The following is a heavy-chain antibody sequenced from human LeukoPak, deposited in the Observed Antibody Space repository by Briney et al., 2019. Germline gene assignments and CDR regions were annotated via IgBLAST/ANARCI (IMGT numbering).Heavy chain of an antibody. Sequence: SVKVSCKASGGTFSSYAISWVRQAPGQGLEWMGRIIPIFGTANYAQKFRGRVTITTDESTSTAYMELSSLRSEDTAVYYCASRPYYYGSGQYYFDYWGQGTLVTVSS. CDR3: ASRPYYYGSGQYYFDY. CDR1: GGTFSSYA. J-gene: IGHJ4*02. V-gene: IGHV1-69*05. D-gene: IGHD3-10*01. CDR2: IIPIFGTA.